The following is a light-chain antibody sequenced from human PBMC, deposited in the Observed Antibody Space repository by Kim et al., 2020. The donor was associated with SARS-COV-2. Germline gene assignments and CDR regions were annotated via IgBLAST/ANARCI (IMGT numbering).Light chain of an antibody. J-gene: IGLJ1*01. V-gene: IGLV2-14*03. CDR2: AVS. CDR3: SSYTRSSTNYV. CDR1: SSGVGSYKY. Sequence: QSITISGPGTSSGVGSYKYVSWYEQHPGKAPKLMFYAVSNRPSGVSNRFSGSKSGNTASLTISGLQAEDEADYYCSSYTRSSTNYVFGTGTKVTVL.